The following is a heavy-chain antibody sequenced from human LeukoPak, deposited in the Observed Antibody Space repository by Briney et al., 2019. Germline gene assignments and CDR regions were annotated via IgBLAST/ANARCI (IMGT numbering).Heavy chain of an antibody. CDR2: IYHSGST. Sequence: SGTLSLTCAVSGGSISSSNWWSWVRQPPGKGLEWIGEIYHSGSTYYNPSLKSRVTISVDRSKNQFSLKLSSVTAADTAVYYCARGSIAARGAFDIWGQGTMVTVSS. CDR3: ARGSIAARGAFDI. J-gene: IGHJ3*02. CDR1: GGSISSSNW. V-gene: IGHV4-4*02. D-gene: IGHD6-6*01.